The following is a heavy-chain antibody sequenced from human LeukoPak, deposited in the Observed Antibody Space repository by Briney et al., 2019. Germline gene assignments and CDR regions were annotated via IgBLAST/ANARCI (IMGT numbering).Heavy chain of an antibody. D-gene: IGHD2-2*01. CDR1: GFTCSSYG. V-gene: IGHV3-30*02. CDR2: IRYDGSNK. J-gene: IGHJ5*02. CDR3: AKDPPLGYCSSTSCSSMA. Sequence: GGSLRLSCAASGFTCSSYGMHWVRQAPGKGLEWVAFIRYDGSNKYYADSVKGRFTISRDNSKNTLYLQMNSLRAEDTAVYYCAKDPPLGYCSSTSCSSMAWGQGTLVTVSS.